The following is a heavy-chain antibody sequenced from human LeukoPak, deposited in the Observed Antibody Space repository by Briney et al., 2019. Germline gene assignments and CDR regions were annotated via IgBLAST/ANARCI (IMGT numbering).Heavy chain of an antibody. CDR2: IRYDGSKK. V-gene: IGHV3-30*02. CDR1: GFTFGSYG. J-gene: IGHJ5*02. D-gene: IGHD3-3*01. Sequence: PGGSLRLSCAASGFTFGSYGMHWVRQAPGKGTEWVAFIRYDGSKKYYADSVKGRFTISRDNSKNPLYLQMNSLRPEDTAVYYCARTVYDFWSGYSPIEPWGQGTLVTVSS. CDR3: ARTVYDFWSGYSPIEP.